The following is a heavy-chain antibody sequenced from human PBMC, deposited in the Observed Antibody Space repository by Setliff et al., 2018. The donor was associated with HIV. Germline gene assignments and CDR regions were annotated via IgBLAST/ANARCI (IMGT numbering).Heavy chain of an antibody. V-gene: IGHV4-61*02. J-gene: IGHJ6*02. CDR2: IYSNGNT. Sequence: SETLSLTCTVSGGSISSRSYYWSWLRQPAGKGLEWIGRIYSNGNTDYNPSLKSRVTISEDTSKNQFSLKVNSVTAADTAVYYCARGDGYRANDAYYDTGMDVWGQGITVTVSS. CDR1: GGSISSRSYY. CDR3: ARGDGYRANDAYYDTGMDV. D-gene: IGHD5-12*01.